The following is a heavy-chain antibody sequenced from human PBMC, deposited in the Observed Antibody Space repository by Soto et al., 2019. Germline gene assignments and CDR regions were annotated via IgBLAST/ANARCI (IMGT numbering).Heavy chain of an antibody. V-gene: IGHV3-30*03. CDR2: SSYDGRET. CDR3: ARDSGWPILNFDN. D-gene: IGHD3-10*01. CDR1: DFDFSSYG. Sequence: GGSLRLSCAASDFDFSSYGIHWVRQAPGKGLEWVAASSYDGRETFYADSAKGRFTVSKEMSKNTAFLQMNALRHEDTAVYFCARDSGWPILNFDNWGQGTPVTV. J-gene: IGHJ4*02.